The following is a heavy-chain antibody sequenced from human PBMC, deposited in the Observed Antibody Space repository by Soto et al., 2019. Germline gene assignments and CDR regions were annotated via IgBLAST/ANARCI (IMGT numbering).Heavy chain of an antibody. J-gene: IGHJ4*02. V-gene: IGHV3-33*01. Sequence: PGGSLRLSCAASGFTFSSYGMHWVRQAPGKGLEWVAVIWYDGSNKYYADSVKGRFTISRDNSKNTLYLQMNSLRAEDTAVYYCARAKYSYGQTLFDYWGQGTLVTVSS. D-gene: IGHD5-18*01. CDR3: ARAKYSYGQTLFDY. CDR1: GFTFSSYG. CDR2: IWYDGSNK.